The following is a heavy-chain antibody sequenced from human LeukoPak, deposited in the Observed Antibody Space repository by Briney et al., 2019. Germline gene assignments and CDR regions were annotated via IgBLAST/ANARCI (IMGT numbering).Heavy chain of an antibody. D-gene: IGHD2-21*02. CDR3: ARAAYWGGDCYHYFDS. V-gene: IGHV1-2*02. Sequence: GASVKVSCKASGYTLADYYMHWVRQAPGQGLEWMGWIRPTSDGTNYAQKFQGRFTMTRDTSINTVYMELSRLKSDDMPVYYCARAAYWGGDCYHYFDSSSQGTLVTVSS. CDR1: GYTLADYY. CDR2: IRPTSDGT. J-gene: IGHJ4*02.